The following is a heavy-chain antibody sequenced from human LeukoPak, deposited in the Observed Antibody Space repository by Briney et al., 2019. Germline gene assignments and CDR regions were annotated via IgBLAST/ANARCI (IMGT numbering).Heavy chain of an antibody. CDR2: INTDGSAT. CDR1: GFTFSSYW. D-gene: IGHD5-24*01. CDR3: ARTATAPYAFDI. Sequence: GGSLRLSCAASGFTFSSYWMHWVRQAPGKGLVWVSRINTDGSATTNADSVRGRFTISRDNAKNALYLQMNSVRVEDTAVYYCARTATAPYAFDIWGLGTMVTVSS. J-gene: IGHJ3*02. V-gene: IGHV3-74*01.